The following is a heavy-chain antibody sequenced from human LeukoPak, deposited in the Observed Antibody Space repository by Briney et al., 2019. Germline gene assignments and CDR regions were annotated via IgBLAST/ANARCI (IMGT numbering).Heavy chain of an antibody. CDR3: ARERHYYDSSGYRRHVLFDY. CDR2: IYTSGST. CDR1: GGSISSGSYY. D-gene: IGHD3-22*01. Sequence: SETLSLTCTVSGGSISSGSYYWSWIRQPAGKGLEWIGRIYTSGSTNYNPSLKSRVTISVDTSKNQFSLKLSSVTAADTAVYYCARERHYYDSSGYRRHVLFDYWGQGTLVTVSS. V-gene: IGHV4-61*02. J-gene: IGHJ4*02.